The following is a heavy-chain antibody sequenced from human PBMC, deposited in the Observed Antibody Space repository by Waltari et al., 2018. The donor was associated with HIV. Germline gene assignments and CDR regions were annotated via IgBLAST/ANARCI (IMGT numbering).Heavy chain of an antibody. CDR1: GFTFSSYW. D-gene: IGHD6-13*01. J-gene: IGHJ6*02. CDR3: ASGYSSSWRSDYYYYGMDV. Sequence: EVQLVESGGGLVQPGGSLRLSCAASGFTFSSYWMHWVRQAPGKGLVWGRRINSDGSGTSNADSVKGRFTISRDNAKNTLYLQMNSLRAEDTAVYYCASGYSSSWRSDYYYYGMDVWGQGTTVTVSS. V-gene: IGHV3-74*01. CDR2: INSDGSGT.